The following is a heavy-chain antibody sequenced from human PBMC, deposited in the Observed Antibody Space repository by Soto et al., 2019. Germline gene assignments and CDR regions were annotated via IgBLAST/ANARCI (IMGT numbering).Heavy chain of an antibody. V-gene: IGHV3-23*01. CDR2: ISVSGGST. D-gene: IGHD2-21*02. CDR1: GFTFIIYA. Sequence: GGVLSLSCGDSGFTFIIYAISWVRQAPGGGLEWVSAISVSGGSTYYADSVKGRFTISRDNSKNTPYLQMNSLRAEDTAVSYCAKDSACGGDCYSHGLAEDYWGQVTQVTVAS. J-gene: IGHJ4*02. CDR3: AKDSACGGDCYSHGLAEDY.